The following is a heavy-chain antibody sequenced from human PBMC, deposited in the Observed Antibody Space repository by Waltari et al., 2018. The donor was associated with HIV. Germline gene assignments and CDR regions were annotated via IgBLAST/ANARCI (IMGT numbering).Heavy chain of an antibody. Sequence: QLQLQESGPGLVKPSETLSLTCTVSGGSISSSSYYWGWIRQPPGKGLEWIGSIYYSGSTYYNPSLKSRVTISVDTSKNQFSLKLSSVTAADTAVYYCARESGGVIVIRVFDPWGQGTLVTVSS. J-gene: IGHJ5*02. CDR1: GGSISSSSYY. CDR3: ARESGGVIVIRVFDP. CDR2: IYYSGST. V-gene: IGHV4-39*07. D-gene: IGHD3-16*02.